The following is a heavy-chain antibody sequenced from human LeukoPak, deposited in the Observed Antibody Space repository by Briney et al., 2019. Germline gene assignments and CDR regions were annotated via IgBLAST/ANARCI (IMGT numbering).Heavy chain of an antibody. CDR3: VRGTYHAYYMDV. J-gene: IGHJ6*03. CDR1: GFTFNNYW. CDR2: VNPGGSIA. V-gene: IGHV3-74*01. Sequence: GGSLCLSCAAPGFTFNNYWIHWVPRAPGKVRMCGSGVNPGGSIADSADSVKGRFTISRDNAKNTVYLQTSSLTAEDTAVYYCVRGTYHAYYMDVWGKGTTVTVSS. D-gene: IGHD3-16*01.